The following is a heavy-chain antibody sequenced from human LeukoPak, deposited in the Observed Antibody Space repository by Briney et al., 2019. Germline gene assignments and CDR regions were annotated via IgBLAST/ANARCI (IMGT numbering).Heavy chain of an antibody. J-gene: IGHJ4*02. CDR1: GYTFTDYY. V-gene: IGHV1-2*02. Sequence: ASVKVSCKASGYTFTDYYVNWVRQAPGQGLEWMGWINPNTGGTNSAQNFQGRVTMTRDTSIKTAYMELSRLKSDDTAVYYCASSRFYFDPSAFFDHWGQGTLVTVSS. D-gene: IGHD3-22*01. CDR2: INPNTGGT. CDR3: ASSRFYFDPSAFFDH.